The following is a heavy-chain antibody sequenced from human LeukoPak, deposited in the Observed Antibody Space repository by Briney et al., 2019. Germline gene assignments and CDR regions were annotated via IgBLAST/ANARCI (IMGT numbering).Heavy chain of an antibody. V-gene: IGHV1-24*01. CDR3: ATMTKYYYDSSGWVDY. CDR1: GYTLTELS. CDR2: FDPEDGET. D-gene: IGHD3-22*01. Sequence: ASVKVSCKVSGYTLTELSMHWVRQAPGKGLEWMGGFDPEDGETIYAQKFQGRVTMTEDTSTDTAYMELSSLRSEDTAVYYCATMTKYYYDSSGWVDYWGQGTLVTVSS. J-gene: IGHJ4*02.